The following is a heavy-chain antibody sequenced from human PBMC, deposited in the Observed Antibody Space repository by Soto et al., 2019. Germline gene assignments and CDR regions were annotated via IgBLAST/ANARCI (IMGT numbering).Heavy chain of an antibody. Sequence: EVQLVGSGGGLVQPGRSLRISCEASGFTFDDYAMHWVRQAPGKGLEWVSGLSWDGASIDYAESVKGRFTISRDKAKNSLYLQMNSLRPDDTAFYYCTKAQSSGWHYAFDSWGQEILVTVSS. CDR3: TKAQSSGWHYAFDS. J-gene: IGHJ4*02. D-gene: IGHD6-19*01. CDR2: LSWDGASI. V-gene: IGHV3-9*01. CDR1: GFTFDDYA.